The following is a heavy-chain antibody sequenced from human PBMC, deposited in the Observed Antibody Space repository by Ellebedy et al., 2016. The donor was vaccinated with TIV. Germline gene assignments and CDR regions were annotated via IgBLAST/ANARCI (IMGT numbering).Heavy chain of an antibody. D-gene: IGHD4-17*01. CDR3: ARGAVDYGDDETESDYYGMDV. J-gene: IGHJ6*02. V-gene: IGHV1-69*13. CDR2: ITPFFGTT. CDR1: GGTFRNYA. Sequence: AASVQVSCKASGGTFRNYAITWVRQAPGQGLEWMGGITPFFGTTDYAQKFQGRVTITADESTGTAYMELSSLRYEDTAVYYCARGAVDYGDDETESDYYGMDVWGQGTTVTVSS.